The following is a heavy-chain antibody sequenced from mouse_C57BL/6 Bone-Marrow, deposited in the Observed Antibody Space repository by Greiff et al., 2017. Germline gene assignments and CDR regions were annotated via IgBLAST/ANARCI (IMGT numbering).Heavy chain of an antibody. J-gene: IGHJ1*03. CDR1: GYAFSSSW. V-gene: IGHV1-82*01. CDR3: ERTGGGSRNFEV. Sequence: VKLQESGPELVKPGASVKISCKASGYAFSSSWMNWVQQRPGKGLEWIGRIYPGDGDTNYNGKFKGKATLTADKSSSTAYMQLSSLTSEDSAVYFCERTGGGSRNFEVWGTGTTVTVSS. D-gene: IGHD1-1*01. CDR2: IYPGDGDT.